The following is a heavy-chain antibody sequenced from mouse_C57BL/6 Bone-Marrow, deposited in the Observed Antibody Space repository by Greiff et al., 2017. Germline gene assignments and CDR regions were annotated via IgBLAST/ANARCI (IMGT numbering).Heavy chain of an antibody. Sequence: EVNLVESGGGLVKPGGSLKLSCAASGFTFSDYGMHWVRQAPEKGLEWVAYISSGSSTIYYADTVKGRFTISRDNAKNTLFLQMTSLRSEDTAMYYCASYGFAWFAYWGQGTLVTVSA. J-gene: IGHJ3*01. V-gene: IGHV5-17*01. CDR1: GFTFSDYG. CDR2: ISSGSSTI. CDR3: ASYGFAWFAY. D-gene: IGHD2-2*01.